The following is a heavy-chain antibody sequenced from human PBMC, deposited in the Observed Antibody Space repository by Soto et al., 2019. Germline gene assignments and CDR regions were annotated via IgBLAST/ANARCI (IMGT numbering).Heavy chain of an antibody. CDR2: IYYSGIT. CDR1: GGSISSYY. CDR3: ARENYGSGSMDV. V-gene: IGHV4-59*01. J-gene: IGHJ6*02. D-gene: IGHD3-10*01. Sequence: PSETLSLTCTVSGGSISSYYWSWIRQPPGKGLEWIGYIYYSGITNYNPSLKSRVTISVDTSKNQFSLKLSSVTAADTAVYYCARENYGSGSMDVWGQGTTVTV.